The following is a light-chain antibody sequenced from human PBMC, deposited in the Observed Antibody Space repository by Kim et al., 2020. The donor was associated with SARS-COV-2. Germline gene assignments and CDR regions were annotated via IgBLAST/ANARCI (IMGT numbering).Light chain of an antibody. J-gene: IGLJ2*01. V-gene: IGLV3-1*01. CDR3: QAWNSSTAGVV. Sequence: SPGKTASITCCGDNLVDKSACWYQQKPGRSPVLVIYQDSKRPSGIPERFSGSNSGNTATLTITGSRAMDEADYYCQAWNSSTAGVVFGGGTQLTVL. CDR2: QDS. CDR1: NLVDKS.